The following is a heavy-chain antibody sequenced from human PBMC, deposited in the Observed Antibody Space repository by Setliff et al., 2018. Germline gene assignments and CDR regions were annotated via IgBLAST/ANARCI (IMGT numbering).Heavy chain of an antibody. CDR3: ARPPKWFGEVIIGALDV. CDR2: IYTSWST. CDR1: GDSISSRRNY. Sequence: NPSETLSLTCTVSGDSISSRRNYWGWFRQPAGKELEWIGQIYTSWSTNYNPSLKSRVTISLDTSKNQFSLSLTSVTAEDTAVYYCARPPKWFGEVIIGALDVWGQGTVVTVSS. J-gene: IGHJ3*01. D-gene: IGHD3-10*01. V-gene: IGHV4-61*09.